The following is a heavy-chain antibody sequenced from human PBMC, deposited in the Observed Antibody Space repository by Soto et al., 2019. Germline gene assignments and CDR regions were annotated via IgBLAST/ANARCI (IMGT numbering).Heavy chain of an antibody. CDR2: ISGSGGST. D-gene: IGHD3-10*01. V-gene: IGHV3-23*01. Sequence: GGSLRLSCAASGFTFSSYAMSWVRQAPGKGLEWVSAISGSGGSTYYADSVKGRFTISRDNSKNTLSLQMNSLRVEDTALYYCAKDRGPVDPMDVWGQGTTVTVSS. CDR3: AKDRGPVDPMDV. J-gene: IGHJ6*02. CDR1: GFTFSSYA.